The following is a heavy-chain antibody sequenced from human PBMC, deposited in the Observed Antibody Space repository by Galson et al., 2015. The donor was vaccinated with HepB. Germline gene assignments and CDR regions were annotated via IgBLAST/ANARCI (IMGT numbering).Heavy chain of an antibody. V-gene: IGHV4-34*10. CDR2: ISHGGRT. CDR3: ARVYSGKYSWDY. Sequence: QVQLQESGPGLVKPSETLSLTCAVYGGSLSGDYWSWIRQPPGKGLEWIGEISHGGRTHYNPALRSRLTISVDMSKKEISLQVRSVTAADTAVYFCARVYSGKYSWDYWGQGSLVTVSS. J-gene: IGHJ4*02. D-gene: IGHD1-26*01. CDR1: GGSLSGDY.